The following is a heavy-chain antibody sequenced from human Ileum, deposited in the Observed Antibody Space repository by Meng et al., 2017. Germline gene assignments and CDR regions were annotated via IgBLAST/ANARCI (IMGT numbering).Heavy chain of an antibody. D-gene: IGHD1-26*01. V-gene: IGHV3-30*04. CDR1: GSIFSSYA. CDR2: ISQDGSEK. CDR3: GRHKVGHVSFDY. Sequence: GESLKISCVDSGSIFSSYAMHWVRQAPGTGLEWVAVISQDGSEKYYVDSMKGRFTMSRDNAKTSLYLQMNSLRGDDTAMYYCGRHKVGHVSFDYWGQGTRVTVSS. J-gene: IGHJ4*02.